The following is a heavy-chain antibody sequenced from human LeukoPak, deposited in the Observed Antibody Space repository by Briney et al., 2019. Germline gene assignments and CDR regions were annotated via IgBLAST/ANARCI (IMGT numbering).Heavy chain of an antibody. CDR3: AKEAPSITMIVVVTRGAFDI. Sequence: GGSLRLSCAASGFTFSSYAMSWVRQAPGKGLEWVSAISGSGGSTYYADSVKGRFTISRDNSKNTLYLQMNSLRAEDTAVYYCAKEAPSITMIVVVTRGAFDIWGQGTMVTVSS. CDR2: ISGSGGST. CDR1: GFTFSSYA. V-gene: IGHV3-23*01. J-gene: IGHJ3*02. D-gene: IGHD3-22*01.